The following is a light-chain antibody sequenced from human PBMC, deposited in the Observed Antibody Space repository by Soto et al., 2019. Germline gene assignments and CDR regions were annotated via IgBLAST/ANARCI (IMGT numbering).Light chain of an antibody. CDR2: DDR. CDR1: NIRSKS. Sequence: SYVLTQPPSVSVAQGQTDRITCAGHNIRSKSVHWYQPKPGQGPVLVVYDDRDRPSGIPERFSGSNSGNTATLTISRVEAGDEAEYYCQVWDSSSDHFVFGTWTKVTVL. J-gene: IGLJ1*01. CDR3: QVWDSSSDHFV. V-gene: IGLV3-21*02.